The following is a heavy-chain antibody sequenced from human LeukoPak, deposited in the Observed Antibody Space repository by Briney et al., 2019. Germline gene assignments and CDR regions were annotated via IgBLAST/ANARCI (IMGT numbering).Heavy chain of an antibody. V-gene: IGHV1-18*01. D-gene: IGHD2-21*02. CDR2: ISAYNGNT. Sequence: GASVKVSCKASGYTFTSYGISWVRQAPGQGLEYMGWISAYNGNTNYAQKLQGRVTMTTDTSTSTAYMELSSLRSEDTAVYYCARGGGYCGGDCYIFDYWGQGTLVTVSS. J-gene: IGHJ4*02. CDR3: ARGGGYCGGDCYIFDY. CDR1: GYTFTSYG.